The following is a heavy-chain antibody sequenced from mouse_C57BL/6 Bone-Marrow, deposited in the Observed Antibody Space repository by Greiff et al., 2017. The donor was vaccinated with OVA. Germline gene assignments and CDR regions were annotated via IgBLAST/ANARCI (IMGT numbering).Heavy chain of an antibody. CDR2: INPYNGDT. Sequence: VQLQQSGPELVKPGDSVKISCKASGYSFTGYFMNWVMQSHGKSLEWIGRINPYNGDTFYNQKFKGKATLTVDKSSSTAHMELRSLTSEDSAVYYCARRGAYYCGSSYAMDYWGQGTSVTVSS. V-gene: IGHV1-20*01. CDR1: GYSFTGYF. D-gene: IGHD1-1*01. J-gene: IGHJ4*01. CDR3: ARRGAYYCGSSYAMDY.